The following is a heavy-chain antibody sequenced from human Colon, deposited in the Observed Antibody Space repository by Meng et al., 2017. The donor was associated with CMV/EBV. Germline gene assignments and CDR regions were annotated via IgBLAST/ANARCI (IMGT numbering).Heavy chain of an antibody. J-gene: IGHJ5*02. CDR3: ARESITMFRGVLDR. CDR2: INTDNAKT. CDR1: GYTFTNYG. D-gene: IGHD3-10*01. V-gene: IGHV1-18*01. Sequence: ASVKVSCNAAGYTFTNYGINWVRQAPGQGLEWMGWINTDNAKTNYSQRFKGRVTMTTDTFTSTAYMELRSLRSDDTAVYYCARESITMFRGVLDRWGPGTLVTVSS.